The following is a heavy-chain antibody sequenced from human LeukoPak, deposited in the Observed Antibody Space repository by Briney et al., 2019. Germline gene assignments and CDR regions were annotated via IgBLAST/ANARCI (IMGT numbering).Heavy chain of an antibody. V-gene: IGHV4-39*07. CDR1: GGSISSSSYY. Sequence: PSETLSLTCTVSGGSISSSSYYWGWIRQPPGKGLEWIGNIYYSGSTYYNPSLKSRVTISVDPSKNQFSLKLRSVTAADTAVYYCASTKAAAAGLIDYWGQGTLVTVSS. CDR2: IYYSGST. D-gene: IGHD6-13*01. CDR3: ASTKAAAAGLIDY. J-gene: IGHJ4*02.